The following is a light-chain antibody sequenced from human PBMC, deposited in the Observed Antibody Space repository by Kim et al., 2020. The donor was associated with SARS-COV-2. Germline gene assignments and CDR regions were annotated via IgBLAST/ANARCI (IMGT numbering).Light chain of an antibody. CDR1: SHRSYY. J-gene: IGLJ1*01. V-gene: IGLV3-19*01. CDR2: GKN. Sequence: ALGKKDRITCQGDSHRSYYASWYQQKPGQAHVLVIYGKNNRPSGIPDRFSGSSSGNTASLTITGAQAEDEADYYCNSRDSSGNHYVFGTGTKVTVL. CDR3: NSRDSSGNHYV.